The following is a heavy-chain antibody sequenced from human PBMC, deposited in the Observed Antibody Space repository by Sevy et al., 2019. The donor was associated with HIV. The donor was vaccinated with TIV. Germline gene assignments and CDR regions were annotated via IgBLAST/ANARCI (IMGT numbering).Heavy chain of an antibody. D-gene: IGHD2-21*02. V-gene: IGHV6-1*01. CDR1: GDSVSSNSAA. J-gene: IGHJ4*02. Sequence: SQTLSLTCAISGDSVSSNSAAWNWIRQSPSRCLEWLGRTYYRSKWYNDYAGSVKSRITINPDTSKNQFSLQLNSVTPEDTAVYYCARGPVVTFHFDYWGQGTLVTVSS. CDR3: ARGPVVTFHFDY. CDR2: TYYRSKWYN.